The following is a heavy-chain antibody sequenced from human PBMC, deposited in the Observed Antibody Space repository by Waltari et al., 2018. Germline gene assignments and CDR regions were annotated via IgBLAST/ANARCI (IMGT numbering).Heavy chain of an antibody. CDR2: MSGSGGGT. J-gene: IGHJ4*02. V-gene: IGHV3-23*01. CDR1: GFTFNSYA. Sequence: EVQLLESGGGLVQPGGSQRLSCAASGFTFNSYAMSWVRQAPGKGLEWVSAMSGSGGGTYYAEFVKGRFTISRDNSKNTLYLQMNSLRAEDTAVYYCARSALADWGQGTLVTVSS. CDR3: ARSALAD.